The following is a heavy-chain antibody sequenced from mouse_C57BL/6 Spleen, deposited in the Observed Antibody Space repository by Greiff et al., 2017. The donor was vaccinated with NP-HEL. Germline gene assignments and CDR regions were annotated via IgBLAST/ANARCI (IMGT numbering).Heavy chain of an antibody. V-gene: IGHV14-2*01. CDR2: IDPEDGDT. Sequence: VQLQQSGAELVKPGASVKLSCTASGFNIKDYYMHWVKQRPEQGLEWIGRIDPEDGDTKYAPKFQGKATITADTSSNTAYLQLSSLTSEDTAVYYCAPDGVGTGDFDCWGQGTTLTVSS. CDR3: APDGVGTGDFDC. D-gene: IGHD1-1*01. CDR1: GFNIKDYY. J-gene: IGHJ2*01.